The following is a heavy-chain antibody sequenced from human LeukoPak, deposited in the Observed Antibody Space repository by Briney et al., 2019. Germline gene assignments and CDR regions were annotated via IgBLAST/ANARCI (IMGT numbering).Heavy chain of an antibody. D-gene: IGHD6-19*01. CDR3: AGATKWLAHDF. Sequence: GGSLRLSCAASGFTVSDTYMSWVRQSAGPRWEWCSTIFDAGRTTYGDSVKGRFTVSRDTYKNTLFLRMKSLRADDTAVYYCAGATKWLAHDFWGQGTLVTVSS. CDR2: IFDAGRT. V-gene: IGHV3-53*01. CDR1: GFTVSDTY. J-gene: IGHJ4*02.